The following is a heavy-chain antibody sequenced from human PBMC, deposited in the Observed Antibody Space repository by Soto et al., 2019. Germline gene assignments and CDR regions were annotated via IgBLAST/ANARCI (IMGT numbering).Heavy chain of an antibody. Sequence: ASVKVSCKASGYTFTSYGISWVRQAPGQGLEWMGWISAYNGNTNYAQKLQGRVTMTTDTSTSTAYMELRSLRSDDTAVYYCARFSITMIVVPVGEETYGMDVWGQGTTVTVSS. CDR2: ISAYNGNT. D-gene: IGHD3-22*01. CDR3: ARFSITMIVVPVGEETYGMDV. J-gene: IGHJ6*02. V-gene: IGHV1-18*01. CDR1: GYTFTSYG.